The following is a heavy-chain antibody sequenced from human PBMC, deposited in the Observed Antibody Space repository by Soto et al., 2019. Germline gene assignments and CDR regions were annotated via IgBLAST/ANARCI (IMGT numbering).Heavy chain of an antibody. CDR1: GDSISSGAYY. J-gene: IGHJ6*02. V-gene: IGHV4-31*03. D-gene: IGHD3-16*01. CDR3: AREPPIQSADADYACGFDV. Sequence: QVQLQESGPGLVKPSQTLSLTCTVSGDSISSGAYYWSRIRHHPKKGLEWIGYICYTGSAFYNPPIAGRGTILVDTSKNHFSLRVSSVTAADTATYFCAREPPIQSADADYACGFDVWGQGTTGTVSS. CDR2: ICYTGSA.